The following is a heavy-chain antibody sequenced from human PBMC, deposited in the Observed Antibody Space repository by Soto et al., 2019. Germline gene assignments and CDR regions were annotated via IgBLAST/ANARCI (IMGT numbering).Heavy chain of an antibody. CDR3: ARDDHYGDETLVDFWFDP. CDR1: GFTFSSYS. D-gene: IGHD4-17*01. Sequence: PGGSLRLSCAASGFTFSSYSMNWVRQAPGKGLEWVSSISSSSSYIYYADSVKGRFTISRDNAKNSLYLQMNSLRAEDTAVYYCARDDHYGDETLVDFWFDPWGQGTLVTVSS. J-gene: IGHJ5*02. V-gene: IGHV3-21*01. CDR2: ISSSSSYI.